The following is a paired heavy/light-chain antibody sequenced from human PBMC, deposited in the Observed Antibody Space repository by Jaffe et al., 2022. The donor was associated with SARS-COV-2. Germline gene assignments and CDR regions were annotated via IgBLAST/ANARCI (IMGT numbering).Heavy chain of an antibody. CDR3: ARSARRTYYDVGTDPLDI. J-gene: IGHJ3*02. CDR1: GYSLTAYA. CDR2: INGGNGNT. Sequence: QVQLVQSGAEVKKPGASVKVSCKASGYSLTAYAIHWVRQAPGQRLEWLGWINGGNGNTKYSQNFQGRVTMTRDTYASTVHMDLSSLRSEDSAVYYCARSARRTYYDVGTDPLDIWGQGTMVIVSS. V-gene: IGHV1-3*01. D-gene: IGHD3-22*01.
Light chain of an antibody. CDR1: GLPRQY. J-gene: IGLJ3*02. CDR3: QSGDSSGTYL. CDR2: RDS. V-gene: IGLV3-25*03. Sequence: SSELTQPPSVSVSPGQTARITCSGDGLPRQYTYWYQQKPGQAPVVVIYRDSERPSGIPERFSGSRSGTIVTLTISGVQAEDEADYYCQSGDSSGTYLFGGGTKLTVL.